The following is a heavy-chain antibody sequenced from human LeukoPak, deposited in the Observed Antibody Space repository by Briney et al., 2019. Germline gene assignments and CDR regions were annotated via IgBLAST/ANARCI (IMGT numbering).Heavy chain of an antibody. D-gene: IGHD2-15*01. CDR1: GGSISSYY. Sequence: SETLTLTCTVSGGSISSYYWSWIRQPPGKGLEWIGYIYYSGSTNYYPSLKSRVTISEDKSKNQFFLKLSSVTAADTAVYYCARSVCSGGSCYDDYWGQGTLATVSS. J-gene: IGHJ4*02. CDR3: ARSVCSGGSCYDDY. CDR2: IYYSGST. V-gene: IGHV4-59*01.